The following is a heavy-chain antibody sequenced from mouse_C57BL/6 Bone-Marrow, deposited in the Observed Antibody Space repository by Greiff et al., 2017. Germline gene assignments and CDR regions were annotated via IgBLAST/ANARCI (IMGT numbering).Heavy chain of an antibody. CDR3: SRQVTTVLATKYFDV. CDR1: GFTFSSYT. CDR2: ISGGGGNT. J-gene: IGHJ1*03. V-gene: IGHV5-9*01. D-gene: IGHD1-1*01. Sequence: EVKLVESGGGLVKPGGSLKLSCAASGFTFSSYTMSWVRQTPEKRLQWVAAISGGGGNTYYPDSVKGRFPISRDNDKNILYLQMSSLRSEDTALYYCSRQVTTVLATKYFDVWGTGTTVTGSS.